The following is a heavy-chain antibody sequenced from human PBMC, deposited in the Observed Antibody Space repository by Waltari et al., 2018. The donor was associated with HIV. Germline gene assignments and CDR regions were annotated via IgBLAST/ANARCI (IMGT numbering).Heavy chain of an antibody. V-gene: IGHV3-21*01. J-gene: IGHJ4*02. CDR2: ISKSGYYV. D-gene: IGHD1-1*01. CDR3: VRDRTSETTGDFDS. Sequence: DVQLVESGGGLVKAGQSLTLSCIASGFRFDIFLLPCVRQAPGGGLEWVASISKSGYYVYYSDSLKGRVTISRDNAKKSLLLQVNSLTADDTGLYFCVRDRTSETTGDFDSWGQGVPVFVSS. CDR1: GFRFDIFL.